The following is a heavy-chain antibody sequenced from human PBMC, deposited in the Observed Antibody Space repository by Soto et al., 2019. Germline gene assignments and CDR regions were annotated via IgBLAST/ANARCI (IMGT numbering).Heavy chain of an antibody. Sequence: QVQLVQSGPEVKKPGASVKVSCKASGNTFASHGFSWVRQAPGQGLEWMGWISGFNGQTNYALKFQGRVTLTTDTSTSTAYMELRRLRSDDTAVEFCARVDPRGVAVVRDYWGQGTLVTGSS. J-gene: IGHJ4*02. CDR3: ARVDPRGVAVVRDY. CDR2: ISGFNGQT. CDR1: GNTFASHG. V-gene: IGHV1-18*01. D-gene: IGHD3-10*01.